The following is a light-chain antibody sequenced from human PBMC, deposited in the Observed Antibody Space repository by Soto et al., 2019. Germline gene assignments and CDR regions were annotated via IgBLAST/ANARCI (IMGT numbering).Light chain of an antibody. CDR2: GAS. V-gene: IGKV3-20*01. CDR3: QQYGSSGT. CDR1: QSVTSN. J-gene: IGKJ1*01. Sequence: EIVLTQSPGTLSLSPGDRATLYFRASQSVTSNLAWYQQKPGQAPRLLIYGASNRATGIPDRFSGSGSGTDFTLTISRLEPEDFAVYYCQQYGSSGTFGQGTKVDI.